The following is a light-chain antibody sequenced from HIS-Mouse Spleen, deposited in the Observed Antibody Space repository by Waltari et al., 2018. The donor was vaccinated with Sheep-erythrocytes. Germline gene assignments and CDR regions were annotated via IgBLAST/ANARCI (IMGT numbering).Light chain of an antibody. V-gene: IGLV2-11*01. CDR2: DVS. Sequence: QSALTQPRSVSGSPGQSVTLSCTGTSSDVRGYNHVSWYQQHPGKAPKLMIYDVSKRPSGVPDRFSGSKSGNTASLTISGLQAEDEADYYCCSYAGSYNHVFATGTKVTVL. CDR1: SSDVRGYNH. CDR3: CSYAGSYNHV. J-gene: IGLJ1*01.